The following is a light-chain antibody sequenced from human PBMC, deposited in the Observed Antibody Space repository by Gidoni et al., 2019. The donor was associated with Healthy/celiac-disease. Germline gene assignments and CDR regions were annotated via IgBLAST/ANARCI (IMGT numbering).Light chain of an antibody. CDR2: WAS. CDR1: QSVLYSSNNKNY. Sequence: DIVMTQSPDSLAESLGERATINCKSSQSVLYSSNNKNYLAWYQQKPGQPPKLLIYWASTRESGVPDRFSGSGSGTDFTLTISSLQAEDVAVYYCQQYYSTPRTFXQXTKLEIK. J-gene: IGKJ2*01. CDR3: QQYYSTPRT. V-gene: IGKV4-1*01.